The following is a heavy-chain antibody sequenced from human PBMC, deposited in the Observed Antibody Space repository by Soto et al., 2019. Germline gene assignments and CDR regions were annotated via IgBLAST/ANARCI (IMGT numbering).Heavy chain of an antibody. D-gene: IGHD3-10*01. CDR2: INPNNGDT. CDR3: AKDQRGQTGGY. CDR1: GYILTDYY. Sequence: ASVKVSCKASGYILTDYYMHWVRQAPGQGLEWMAWINPNNGDTKFAQNFQGRGTMTRDTSTSTVYMDLNRLRSDDTAVYYCAKDQRGQTGGYWGQGALVTVSS. J-gene: IGHJ1*01. V-gene: IGHV1-2*02.